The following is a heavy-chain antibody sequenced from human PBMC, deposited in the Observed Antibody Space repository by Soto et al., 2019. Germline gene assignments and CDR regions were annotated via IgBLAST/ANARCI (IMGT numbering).Heavy chain of an antibody. CDR2: IYYSGTT. Sequence: QLQLQESGPGLVKPSETLSLTCTVSGGSISSNSYYWAWIRQPPGKGLEWIGNIYYSGTTHYNPSLKSRVTISVDTSKNQFSLKLSSVTAADTAVYYCARHKGGYYSGVDVWGQGTTVTVSS. D-gene: IGHD3-16*01. J-gene: IGHJ6*02. V-gene: IGHV4-39*01. CDR3: ARHKGGYYSGVDV. CDR1: GGSISSNSYY.